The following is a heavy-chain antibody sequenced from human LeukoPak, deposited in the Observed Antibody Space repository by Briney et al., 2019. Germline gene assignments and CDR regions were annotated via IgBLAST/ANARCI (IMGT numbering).Heavy chain of an antibody. Sequence: GGSLRLSCAASGFTFSSYAMSWVRQAPGKGLEWVSAISGSGGSTYYADSVKGRFTISRDNSKNTLYLQMNSLRAEDTAVYYCAKRGINYYYDSSGYVDYWGQGTLVILSS. CDR3: AKRGINYYYDSSGYVDY. V-gene: IGHV3-23*01. D-gene: IGHD3-22*01. CDR2: ISGSGGST. CDR1: GFTFSSYA. J-gene: IGHJ4*02.